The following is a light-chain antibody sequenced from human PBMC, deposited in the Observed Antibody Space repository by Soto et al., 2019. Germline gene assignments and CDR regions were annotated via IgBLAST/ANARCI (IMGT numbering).Light chain of an antibody. CDR3: QQSYSTPPT. J-gene: IGKJ4*01. V-gene: IGKV1-39*01. CDR2: VAS. CDR1: QSISSY. Sequence: DIQMTQSPSSLSASVGDRVTITCRASQSISSYLNWYQQKPGKAPKLLISVASSLQSGVPSRFSGSGSGTDFTLTISSLQREDFATYYCQQSYSTPPTFGGGTKVDIK.